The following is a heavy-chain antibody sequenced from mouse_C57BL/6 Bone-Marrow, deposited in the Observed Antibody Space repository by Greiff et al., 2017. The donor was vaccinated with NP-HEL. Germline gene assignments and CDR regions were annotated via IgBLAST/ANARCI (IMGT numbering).Heavy chain of an antibody. CDR3: ARRGITTVVSPSYFDY. V-gene: IGHV1-64*01. CDR2: IHPNSGST. CDR1: GYTFTSYW. Sequence: QVQLQQPGAELVKPGASVKLSCKASGYTFTSYWMHWVKQRPGQGLEWIGMIHPNSGSTNYNEKFKSKATLTVDKSSSTAYMQLSSLTSEDSAVYYCARRGITTVVSPSYFDYWGQGTTLTVSS. D-gene: IGHD1-1*01. J-gene: IGHJ2*01.